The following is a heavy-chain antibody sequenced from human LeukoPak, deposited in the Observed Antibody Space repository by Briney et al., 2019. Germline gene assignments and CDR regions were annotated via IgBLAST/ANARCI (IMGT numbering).Heavy chain of an antibody. D-gene: IGHD2-2*02. Sequence: GESLKISCKGSGYSFTSYWIGWVRQMPGKGLEWMGIIYLGDSDTRYSPSFQGQVTISADKSISTAYLQWSSLKASDTAMYYCARLMGYCSSTSCYTRYSYYYYYMDVWGKGTTVTVSS. CDR3: ARLMGYCSSTSCYTRYSYYYYYMDV. CDR2: IYLGDSDT. CDR1: GYSFTSYW. J-gene: IGHJ6*03. V-gene: IGHV5-51*01.